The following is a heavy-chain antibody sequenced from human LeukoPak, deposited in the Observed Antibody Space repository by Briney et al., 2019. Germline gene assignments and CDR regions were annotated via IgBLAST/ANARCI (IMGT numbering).Heavy chain of an antibody. D-gene: IGHD5-18*01. J-gene: IGHJ4*02. CDR1: GYTFTGYY. Sequence: GASVKVSCKASGYTFTGYYMHWVRQAPGQGLEWMGWISAYNGNTNYAQKLQGRVTMTTDTSTSTAYMELRSLRSDDTAVYYCARGRGGYDYYHTLRYSYGYGGFDYWGQGTLVTVSS. CDR2: ISAYNGNT. V-gene: IGHV1-18*04. CDR3: ARGRGGYDYYHTLRYSYGYGGFDY.